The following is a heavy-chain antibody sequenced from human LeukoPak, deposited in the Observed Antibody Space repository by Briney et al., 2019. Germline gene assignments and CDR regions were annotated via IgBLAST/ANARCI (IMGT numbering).Heavy chain of an antibody. J-gene: IGHJ5*02. CDR2: INPTTGHT. CDR1: GYTLTAYY. V-gene: IGHV1-2*02. D-gene: IGHD3-10*01. Sequence: GASVKVSCEAFGYTLTAYYVHWFRQAPGQGLEWLGWINPTTGHTKNAEKLQGRVTMTRDTPITTVYMEFNRLRSDNTATYFCARGGSGMVDLWGQGTLVTVSS. CDR3: ARGGSGMVDL.